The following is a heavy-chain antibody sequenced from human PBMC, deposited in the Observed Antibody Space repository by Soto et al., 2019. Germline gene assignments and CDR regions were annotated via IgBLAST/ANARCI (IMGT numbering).Heavy chain of an antibody. V-gene: IGHV4-34*01. CDR1: GGSFSGYY. J-gene: IGHJ4*02. CDR2: INHSGST. Sequence: QVQLQQWGAGLLKPSETLSLTCAVYGGSFSGYYWSWIRQPPGKGLEWIGEINHSGSTNYNPSLKSSVTIAVDTSKNQFSLKLSSVTAADTAVYYCARVSTTVTTPVDYWGQGTLVTVSS. D-gene: IGHD4-17*01. CDR3: ARVSTTVTTPVDY.